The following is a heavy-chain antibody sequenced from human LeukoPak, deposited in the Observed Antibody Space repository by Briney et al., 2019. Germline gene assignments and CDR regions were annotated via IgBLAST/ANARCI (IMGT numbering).Heavy chain of an antibody. CDR3: AKEYTPSSPLGELDS. J-gene: IGHJ4*02. V-gene: IGHV3-30*02. D-gene: IGHD6-6*01. CDR2: IRHDEANS. Sequence: GGSLRLSCAVSGFNLNSYAMHWVRQAPDKGLEWVAVIRHDEANSFYADSVQGRFTISRDTSKKLLYLQMNSLRVEDTAVYYCAKEYTPSSPLGELDSWGQGTLVTVSS. CDR1: GFNLNSYA.